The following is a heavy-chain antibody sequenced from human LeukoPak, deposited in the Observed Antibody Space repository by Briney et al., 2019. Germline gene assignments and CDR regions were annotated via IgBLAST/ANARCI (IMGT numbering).Heavy chain of an antibody. CDR3: AKSGYNRFDY. Sequence: GGSLRLSCAASGFTFSNYWMHWVRQAPGKGLVWVSRINSDGINTSYADSVKGRFTISRDNAKNTLYLQMNSLRVEDTAVYYCAKSGYNRFDYWGQGTLVTVSS. D-gene: IGHD5-24*01. CDR2: INSDGINT. CDR1: GFTFSNYW. J-gene: IGHJ4*02. V-gene: IGHV3-74*01.